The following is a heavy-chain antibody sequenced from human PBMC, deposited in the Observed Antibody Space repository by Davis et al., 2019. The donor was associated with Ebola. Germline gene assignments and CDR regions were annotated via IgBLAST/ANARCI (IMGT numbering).Heavy chain of an antibody. J-gene: IGHJ4*02. D-gene: IGHD3/OR15-3a*01. Sequence: GESLKISCAASGFNFNTYAMNWVRQAPGKGLEWLSAITSGYTTYYADSVKGRFTISRDNSKNTLYLQMNSLRAEDTAVYYCASGLGGNFFDYWGQGSLVTVSS. CDR1: GFNFNTYA. CDR3: ASGLGGNFFDY. V-gene: IGHV3-23*01. CDR2: ITSGYTT.